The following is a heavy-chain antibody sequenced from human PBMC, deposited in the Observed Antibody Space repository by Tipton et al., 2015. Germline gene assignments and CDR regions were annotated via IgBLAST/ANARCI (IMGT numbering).Heavy chain of an antibody. J-gene: IGHJ6*02. CDR1: GGSFSDYY. D-gene: IGHD5-24*01. Sequence: QLVQSGGGLVQPGRSLRLSCTVSGGSFSDYYWSWIRQSPGEGLEWIGYIYYSGSTNYNPSLRSRVAMSMDTSKNQFSLKLSSVTAADTAVYYCARDLEHGMDVWGQGTTVTVSS. CDR3: ARDLEHGMDV. V-gene: IGHV4-59*01. CDR2: IYYSGST.